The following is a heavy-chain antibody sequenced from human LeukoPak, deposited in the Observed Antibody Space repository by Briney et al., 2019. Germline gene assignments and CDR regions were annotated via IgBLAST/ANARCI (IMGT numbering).Heavy chain of an antibody. CDR1: GGSISSGGYY. CDR3: ARFIVVVTATQHYAFDI. D-gene: IGHD2-21*02. V-gene: IGHV4-31*03. J-gene: IGHJ3*02. CDR2: IYYSGST. Sequence: SETLSLTCTVSGGSISSGGYYWSWIRQHPGKGLEWIGYIYYSGSTYYNPSLKSRVTISVDTSKNQFSLKLSSVTAADTAVYYCARFIVVVTATQHYAFDIWGQGTMVTVSS.